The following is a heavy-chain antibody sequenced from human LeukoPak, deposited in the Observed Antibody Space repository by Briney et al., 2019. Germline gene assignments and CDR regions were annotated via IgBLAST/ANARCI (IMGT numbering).Heavy chain of an antibody. CDR2: ISYDGSNK. Sequence: GGSLKLSCAASGFTFSSYAMHWVRQAPGKGLEWVAVISYDGSNKYYADSVKGRFTISRDNSKNTLYLQMNSLRAEDTAVYYCARAPSSSCYEGYFDLWGRGTLVTVSS. CDR3: ARAPSSSCYEGYFDL. J-gene: IGHJ2*01. D-gene: IGHD6-13*01. V-gene: IGHV3-30-3*01. CDR1: GFTFSSYA.